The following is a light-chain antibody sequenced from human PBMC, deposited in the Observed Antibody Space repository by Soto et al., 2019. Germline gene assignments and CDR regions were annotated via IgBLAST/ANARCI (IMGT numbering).Light chain of an antibody. V-gene: IGKV3-20*01. Sequence: EIVLTQSPDTLSLSPGERATLAGSASQSISSGHLAWYQQKPGQAPRLRLYGASNRTTGIPDRFSGSGSGTDFTLTISSLQPEDFAVYSCQQYGSSPYTFGQGTKLEI. CDR1: QSISSGH. CDR3: QQYGSSPYT. J-gene: IGKJ2*01. CDR2: GAS.